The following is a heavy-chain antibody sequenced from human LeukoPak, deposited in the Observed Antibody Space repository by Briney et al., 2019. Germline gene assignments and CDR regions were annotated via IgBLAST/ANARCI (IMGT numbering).Heavy chain of an antibody. Sequence: ASVKVSCKVSGYSLTELSMHWVRLAPGKGPEWMGGFTLEDGDTIYARKFQGRVTMTEDASTDTAYMDLSSLRSEDTAVYFCVAANPGGLADYWGQGTLVTVSS. CDR1: GYSLTELS. V-gene: IGHV1-24*01. J-gene: IGHJ4*02. D-gene: IGHD1-26*01. CDR3: VAANPGGLADY. CDR2: FTLEDGDT.